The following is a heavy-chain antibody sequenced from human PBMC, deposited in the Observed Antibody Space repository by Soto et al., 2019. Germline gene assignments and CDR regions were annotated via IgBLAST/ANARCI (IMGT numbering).Heavy chain of an antibody. D-gene: IGHD1-26*01. V-gene: IGHV1-69*01. CDR2: IIPIFGTA. CDR1: GGTFSSYA. Sequence: QVQLVQSGAEVKKPGSSVKVSCKASGGTFSSYAISWVRQAPGQGLEWMGGIIPIFGTANYAQKFQGRVTITADEYTSTAYMELSSLRSEDTAVYYCARDFQVGAFKVDAFDIWGQGTMVTVSS. J-gene: IGHJ3*02. CDR3: ARDFQVGAFKVDAFDI.